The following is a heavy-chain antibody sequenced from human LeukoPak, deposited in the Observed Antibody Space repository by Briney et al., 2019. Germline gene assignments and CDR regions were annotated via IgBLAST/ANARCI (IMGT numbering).Heavy chain of an antibody. CDR2: ISSSSSYI. CDR1: GFTFSSYS. V-gene: IGHV3-21*04. D-gene: IGHD3-16*01. CDR3: ARVNGGYYYYMDV. Sequence: GGSLRLSCAASGFTFSSYSMNWVRQAPGKGLEWVSSISSSSSYIYCADSVKGRFTISRDNAKNSLYLQMNSLRAEDTAVYYCARVNGGYYYYMDVWGKGTTVTISS. J-gene: IGHJ6*03.